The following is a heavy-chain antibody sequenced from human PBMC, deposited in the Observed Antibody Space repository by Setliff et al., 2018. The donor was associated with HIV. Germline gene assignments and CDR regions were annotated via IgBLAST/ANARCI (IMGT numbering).Heavy chain of an antibody. Sequence: GGSLRLSCAASGFTFSSYEMNWVRQAPGKGLEWVSYIGNSGSPIYYADSVKGRFTISRDNAKNSLYLQMNGLRAEDTAVYLCANLWEMGAWGQGTLVTVSS. D-gene: IGHD1-26*01. J-gene: IGHJ5*02. V-gene: IGHV3-48*03. CDR1: GFTFSSYE. CDR3: ANLWEMGA. CDR2: IGNSGSPI.